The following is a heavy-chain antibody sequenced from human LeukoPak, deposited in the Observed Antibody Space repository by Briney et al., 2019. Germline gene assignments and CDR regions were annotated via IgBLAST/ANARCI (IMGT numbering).Heavy chain of an antibody. CDR3: ARRVGYDSSGYYYVSTGSLVY. J-gene: IGHJ4*02. CDR2: INPNSGGT. Sequence: GASVKVSCKAPGYTFTGYYMHWVRQAPGQGLEWMGRINPNSGGTNYAQKFQGRVTMTRDTSISTAYMELSRLRSDDTAVYYCARRVGYDSSGYYYVSTGSLVYWGQGTLVTVSS. D-gene: IGHD3-22*01. V-gene: IGHV1-2*06. CDR1: GYTFTGYY.